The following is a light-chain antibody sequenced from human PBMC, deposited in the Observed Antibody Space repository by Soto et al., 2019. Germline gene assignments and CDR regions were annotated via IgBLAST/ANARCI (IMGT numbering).Light chain of an antibody. J-gene: IGLJ2*01. V-gene: IGLV3-1*01. Sequence: SYELTQPPSVSVSPGQTASITCSGDKLGDKYACWYQQKPGQSPVLVIYQDSKRPSGIPERFSGSNSGNTATLTISGTQAIDGAGYYRQAWDSSTVVFGGGTKLTVL. CDR3: QAWDSSTVV. CDR2: QDS. CDR1: KLGDKY.